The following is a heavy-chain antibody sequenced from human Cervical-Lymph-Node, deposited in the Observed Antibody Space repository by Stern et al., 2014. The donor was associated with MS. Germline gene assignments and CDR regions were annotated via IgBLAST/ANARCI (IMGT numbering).Heavy chain of an antibody. J-gene: IGHJ4*02. V-gene: IGHV5-51*07. D-gene: IGHD5-12*01. CDR1: GYPFNTYW. CDR2: IYPGASDP. Sequence: VQLVESGAEVKEPGDSLKISCQGSGYPFNTYWITWVHQMPGKGLEWMGIIYPGASDPKYSPSSQGQVTISADKSISTAYLQWSSLKASDSAVYYCARLSSHWWLPDFDSWGQGTLVTVSS. CDR3: ARLSSHWWLPDFDS.